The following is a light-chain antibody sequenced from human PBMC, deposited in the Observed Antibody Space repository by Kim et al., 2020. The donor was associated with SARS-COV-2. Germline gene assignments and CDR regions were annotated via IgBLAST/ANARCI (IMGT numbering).Light chain of an antibody. CDR1: QDIRND. J-gene: IGKJ5*01. V-gene: IGKV1-17*01. CDR2: GAS. Sequence: ASGGDRVTITCRASQDIRNDLGWYQQNPGRAPKRLIYGASSLQSGVPSRFSGSGSGTEFTLTISSLQPENFATYFCLQHNTYPITFGQGTRLEIK. CDR3: LQHNTYPIT.